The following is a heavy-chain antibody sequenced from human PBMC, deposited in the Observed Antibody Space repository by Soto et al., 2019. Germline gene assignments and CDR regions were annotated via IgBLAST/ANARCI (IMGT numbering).Heavy chain of an antibody. J-gene: IGHJ6*02. CDR2: ISYDGSNK. Sequence: GGSLRLSCAASGFTFSSYAMHWVRQAPGKGLEWVAVISYDGSNKYYADSVKGRFTISRDNSKNTLYLQMNSLRAEDTAVYYCASSYYGSGSPYYYYGMDVWGQGTTVTVSS. D-gene: IGHD3-10*01. CDR3: ASSYYGSGSPYYYYGMDV. V-gene: IGHV3-30-3*01. CDR1: GFTFSSYA.